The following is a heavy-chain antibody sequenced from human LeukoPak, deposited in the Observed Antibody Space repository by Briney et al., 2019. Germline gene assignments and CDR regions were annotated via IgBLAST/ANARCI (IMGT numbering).Heavy chain of an antibody. J-gene: IGHJ3*02. CDR2: ISSSSIYI. CDR3: ARWLRADAFDI. CDR1: GFTLSSNS. Sequence: PGGSLRLSCAASGFTLSSNSMNWVRQAPGKGLEWVSSISSSSIYIYYADSVKGRFTISRDNAKNSLYLQMNSLRAEDTAVYYCARWLRADAFDIWGQGTMVTVSS. V-gene: IGHV3-21*01. D-gene: IGHD3-22*01.